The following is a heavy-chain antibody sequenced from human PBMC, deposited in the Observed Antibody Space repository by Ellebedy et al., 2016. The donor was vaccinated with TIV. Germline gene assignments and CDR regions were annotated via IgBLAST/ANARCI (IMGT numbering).Heavy chain of an antibody. D-gene: IGHD5-24*01. J-gene: IGHJ4*02. CDR2: IKPDGSEN. V-gene: IGHV3-7*03. Sequence: GESLKISCAASGFTFINYWMTWVRQAPGKGLEWVANIKPDGSENAYVDSVKGRFTISRDNSRSTLYFQMNSLRAEDTAVYYCARGGGGYNTFDYWGQGTLVSVSS. CDR3: ARGGGGYNTFDY. CDR1: GFTFINYW.